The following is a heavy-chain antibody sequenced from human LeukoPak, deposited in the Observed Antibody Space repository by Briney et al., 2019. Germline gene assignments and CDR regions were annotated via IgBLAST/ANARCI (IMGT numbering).Heavy chain of an antibody. CDR3: AKEGRLTVAAVVVENYFDY. CDR1: GFTFVSYA. CDR2: ISGSGSDT. Sequence: PGGSLRLSCAASGFTFVSYAMSWVRQVPGKGLEWVSAISGSGSDTYYADSVKGRFTISRDNSKSTLYLQMNSLRAEDTAIYYCAKEGRLTVAAVVVENYFDYWGQGTPVTVSA. V-gene: IGHV3-23*01. J-gene: IGHJ4*02. D-gene: IGHD3-22*01.